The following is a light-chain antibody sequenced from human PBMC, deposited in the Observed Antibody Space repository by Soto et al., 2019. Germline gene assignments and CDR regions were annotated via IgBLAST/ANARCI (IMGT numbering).Light chain of an antibody. CDR3: SSHAGSNNYV. CDR2: GSD. Sequence: QSVLTQPPSASGTPGQRVTISCSGSSSNIGSKTVNWYQQLPGTAPKLLIYGSDQRPSGVPDRFSGSKSGNTASLTVSGLQAEDEADYYCSSHAGSNNYVFGTGTKVTVL. CDR1: SSNIGSKT. J-gene: IGLJ1*01. V-gene: IGLV1-44*01.